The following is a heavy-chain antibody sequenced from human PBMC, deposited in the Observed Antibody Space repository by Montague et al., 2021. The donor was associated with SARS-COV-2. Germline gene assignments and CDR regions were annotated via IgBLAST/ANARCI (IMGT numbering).Heavy chain of an antibody. CDR3: ARARTRFSLIVVVIDTFDT. Sequence: TQSLTCTVSGGSISSGGYYWSWIRQRPGKGLEWIAYIYYSGSTYYNPSLKSRVSISVDTSKNQFSLKLSSVTAADTAVYYCARARTRFSLIVVVIDTFDTGGQGTMVTVAA. CDR2: IYYSGST. CDR1: GGSISSGGYY. V-gene: IGHV4-31*03. J-gene: IGHJ3*02. D-gene: IGHD3-22*01.